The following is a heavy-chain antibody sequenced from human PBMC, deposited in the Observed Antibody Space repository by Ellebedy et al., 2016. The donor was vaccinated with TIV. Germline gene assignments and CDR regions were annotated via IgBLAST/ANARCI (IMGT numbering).Heavy chain of an antibody. D-gene: IGHD2-21*01. J-gene: IGHJ3*02. V-gene: IGHV3-48*01. Sequence: GESLKISXAASGFTFSSYSMNWVRQAPGKGLEWVSYISSSSSTIYYADSVKGRFTISRDNAKNSLYLQMNSLRAEDTAVYYCARVRVVIAIRGAFDIWGQGTMVTVSS. CDR1: GFTFSSYS. CDR2: ISSSSSTI. CDR3: ARVRVVIAIRGAFDI.